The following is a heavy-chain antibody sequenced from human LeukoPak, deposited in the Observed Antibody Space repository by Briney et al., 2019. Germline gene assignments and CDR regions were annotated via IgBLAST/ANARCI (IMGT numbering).Heavy chain of an antibody. V-gene: IGHV3-30*03. J-gene: IGHJ4*02. Sequence: QPGRSLRLSCAASGFTFSSNAIHWVRQAPGKGLEWVAVTSSDLNVKLYADSVKGRFTISRDNSRSTLYLQMNSLRPEDTAIYYCAREGYYGSGSPPSLYFDYWGQGTLVTVSS. CDR3: AREGYYGSGSPPSLYFDY. CDR2: TSSDLNVK. D-gene: IGHD3-10*01. CDR1: GFTFSSNA.